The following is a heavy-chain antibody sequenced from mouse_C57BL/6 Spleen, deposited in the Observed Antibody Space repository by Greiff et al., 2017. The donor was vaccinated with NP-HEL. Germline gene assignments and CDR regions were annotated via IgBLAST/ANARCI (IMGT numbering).Heavy chain of an antibody. V-gene: IGHV5-9-1*02. J-gene: IGHJ4*01. CDR1: GFTFSSYA. CDR3: TRAAQATRAMDY. D-gene: IGHD3-2*02. Sequence: EVHLVESGEGLVKPGGSLKLSCAASGFTFSSYAMSWVRQTPEKRLEWVAYISSGGDYIYYADTVKGRFTISRDNARNTLYLQMSSLKSEDTAMYYCTRAAQATRAMDYWGQGTSVTVSS. CDR2: ISSGGDYI.